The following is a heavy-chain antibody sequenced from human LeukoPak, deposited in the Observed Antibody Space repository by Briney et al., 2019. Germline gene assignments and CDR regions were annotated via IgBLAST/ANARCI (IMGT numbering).Heavy chain of an antibody. CDR1: GFTFSSYA. V-gene: IGHV3-23*01. CDR2: ISGSGGST. J-gene: IGHJ4*02. CDR3: AKKSAGGGWSFDY. D-gene: IGHD6-19*01. Sequence: GGSLRLSCAASGFTFSSYAMSWVRQAPGKGLEWVSAISGSGGSTYYADSVKGRFTISRDNSKNTLYLQMNSLRAEDTAVYYCAKKSAGGGWSFDYWGQETLVTVSS.